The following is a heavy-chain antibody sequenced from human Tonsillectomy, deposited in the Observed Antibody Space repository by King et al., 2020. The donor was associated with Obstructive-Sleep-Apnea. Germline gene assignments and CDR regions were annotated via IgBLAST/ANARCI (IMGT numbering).Heavy chain of an antibody. CDR3: ARDHDRERGIFDY. J-gene: IGHJ4*02. CDR2: IYNSETT. CDR1: GGSIGSGGFY. Sequence: QLQESGPGLVKPSQTLSLTCTVSGGSIGSGGFYWSWIRQLPGRGLEWIGYIYNSETTYYNPSLESRVTISADTSKDQFSLKLTSVTAADTAVYYCARDHDRERGIFDYWGQGLLVTVSS. D-gene: IGHD3-10*02. V-gene: IGHV4-31*03.